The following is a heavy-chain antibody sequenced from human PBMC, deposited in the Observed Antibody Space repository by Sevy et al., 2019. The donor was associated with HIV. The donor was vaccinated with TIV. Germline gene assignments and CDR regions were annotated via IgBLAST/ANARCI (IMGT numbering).Heavy chain of an antibody. CDR3: ARDQSNYDFWSGYYSDWFDP. CDR2: IYYSGST. Sequence: SETLSLTCTVSGGSISSYYWSWIRQPPGKGLEWIGYIYYSGSTNYNPSLKSRVTISVDTSKNQFSLKLSSVTAADTAVYYCARDQSNYDFWSGYYSDWFDPWGQGTLVTVSS. CDR1: GGSISSYY. J-gene: IGHJ5*02. D-gene: IGHD3-3*01. V-gene: IGHV4-59*01.